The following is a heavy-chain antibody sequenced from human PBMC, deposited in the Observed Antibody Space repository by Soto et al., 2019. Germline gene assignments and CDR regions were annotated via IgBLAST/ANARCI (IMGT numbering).Heavy chain of an antibody. V-gene: IGHV4-30-4*01. CDR1: GGSISSGDYY. J-gene: IGHJ4*02. CDR3: ARATLNPYCGGDCYWGGFDY. D-gene: IGHD2-21*02. Sequence: QVQLQESGPGLVKPSQTLSLTCTVSGGSISSGDYYWSWIRQPPGKGLEWIGYIYYSGSTYYNPSLKSRVTISVDTSKNQFSLKLSSVTAADTAVYYCARATLNPYCGGDCYWGGFDYWGQGTLVTVSS. CDR2: IYYSGST.